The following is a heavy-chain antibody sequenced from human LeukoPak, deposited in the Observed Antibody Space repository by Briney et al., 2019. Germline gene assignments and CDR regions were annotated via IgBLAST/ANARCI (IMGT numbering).Heavy chain of an antibody. Sequence: GGSLRLSCAASGFTFSSYWMSWVRQAPGKGLEWVSYINVYGSEKFYVDSVKGRFSISRDNAKNSLYLQMNSLRAEDTAVYYCARDYRSVRGVATDYWGQGTLVTVSS. V-gene: IGHV3-7*03. D-gene: IGHD3-10*01. CDR1: GFTFSSYW. CDR3: ARDYRSVRGVATDY. J-gene: IGHJ4*02. CDR2: INVYGSEK.